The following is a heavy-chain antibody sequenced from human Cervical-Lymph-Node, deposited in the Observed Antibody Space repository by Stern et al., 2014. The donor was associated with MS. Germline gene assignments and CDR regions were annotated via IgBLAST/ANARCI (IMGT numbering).Heavy chain of an antibody. Sequence: QVQLQESGPGLVKPSGTLSLTCAVSGGSVSSTNWWSWVRQSPGKGLEWIGHIYHRGPSNSRPSLRSRVSISLDNPKNHLSLHLTSVTAADTAVYYCARERQQYCNSEGCSYWYFDLWGRGTLVTVSS. CDR2: IYHRGPS. D-gene: IGHD2/OR15-2a*01. V-gene: IGHV4-4*02. J-gene: IGHJ2*01. CDR1: GGSVSSTNW. CDR3: ARERQQYCNSEGCSYWYFDL.